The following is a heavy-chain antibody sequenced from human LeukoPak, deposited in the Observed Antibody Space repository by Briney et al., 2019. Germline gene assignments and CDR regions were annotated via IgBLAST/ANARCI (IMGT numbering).Heavy chain of an antibody. CDR2: ISDSGAST. Sequence: GGSLRLSCTASGFTFSSYAMTWVRQAPGKGLQWVSSISDSGASTYYADSVKGRFTISRDNSKNTLSLQMNSLRAEDTAIYYCARSDFCDYWGQGTLVTVSS. V-gene: IGHV3-23*01. J-gene: IGHJ4*02. CDR1: GFTFSSYA. CDR3: ARSDFCDY.